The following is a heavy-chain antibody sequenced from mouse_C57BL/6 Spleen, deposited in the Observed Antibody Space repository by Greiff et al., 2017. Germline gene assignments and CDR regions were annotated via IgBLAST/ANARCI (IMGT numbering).Heavy chain of an antibody. D-gene: IGHD1-1*01. V-gene: IGHV5-17*01. J-gene: IGHJ4*01. Sequence: EVKVVESGGGLVKPGGSLKLSCAASGFTFSDYGMPWVRQAPEKGLEWVAYISSGSSTIYSADTVKGRFTIYRDNAKNTLLLQMTSLRSEDTAMYYWARNYYGSSYEAMDYWGQGTSVTVSS. CDR1: GFTFSDYG. CDR3: ARNYYGSSYEAMDY. CDR2: ISSGSSTI.